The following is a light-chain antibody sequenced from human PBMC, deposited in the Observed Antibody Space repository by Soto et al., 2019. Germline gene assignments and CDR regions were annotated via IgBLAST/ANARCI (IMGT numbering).Light chain of an antibody. CDR2: SND. Sequence: QSVLTQPPSASGTPGQRVTISCSGSRSNIGSNNVYWYQQLPGTAPKLLIYSNDKRPSGVPDRFSGSKSGTSASLAITGLQSEDEADYCCAAWDDSLNGVYVFGPGTQLTVL. J-gene: IGLJ1*01. CDR1: RSNIGSNN. V-gene: IGLV1-44*01. CDR3: AAWDDSLNGVYV.